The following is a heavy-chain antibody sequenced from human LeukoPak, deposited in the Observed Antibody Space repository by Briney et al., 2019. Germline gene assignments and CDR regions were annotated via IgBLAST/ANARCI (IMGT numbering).Heavy chain of an antibody. CDR1: GFSFSTYS. V-gene: IGHV3-48*02. CDR2: IYSSGTTI. Sequence: GGSLRLSCATSGFSFSTYSMNWVRRAPGKGLEWVSYIYSSGTTIYYADSVKGRFTISRDNAKNSLYLQMNSLRDEDTAVYYCARDPHALDYWGQGTLVTVSS. J-gene: IGHJ4*02. CDR3: ARDPHALDY.